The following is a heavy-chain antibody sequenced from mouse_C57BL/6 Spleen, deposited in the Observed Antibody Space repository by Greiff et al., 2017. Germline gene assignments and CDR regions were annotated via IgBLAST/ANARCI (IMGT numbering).Heavy chain of an antibody. CDR2: IDPETGGT. D-gene: IGHD2-4*01. CDR1: GYTFTDYE. Sequence: VQLQQSGAELVRPGASVTLSCKASGYTFTDYEMHWVKQTPVHGLEWIGAIDPETGGTAYNQKFKGKAKLTADKSSSTAYMELRSLTSEDSAVYYCTRDYDEGAMDYWGQGTSVTVSS. J-gene: IGHJ4*01. V-gene: IGHV1-15*01. CDR3: TRDYDEGAMDY.